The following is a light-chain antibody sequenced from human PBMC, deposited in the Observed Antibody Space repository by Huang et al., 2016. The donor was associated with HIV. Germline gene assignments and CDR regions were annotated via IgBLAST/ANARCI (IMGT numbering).Light chain of an antibody. Sequence: EVVLTQSPATLFLFPGDGVNLSCRASHSINNYLAWYQQTPGQPPRLLIYDASIRAPGIPARFSGSGSGRDFTLTINNLEAEDFAIYYCQQRSDRVTFGGGSKVQI. V-gene: IGKV3-11*02. J-gene: IGKJ4*01. CDR3: QQRSDRVT. CDR1: HSINNY. CDR2: DAS.